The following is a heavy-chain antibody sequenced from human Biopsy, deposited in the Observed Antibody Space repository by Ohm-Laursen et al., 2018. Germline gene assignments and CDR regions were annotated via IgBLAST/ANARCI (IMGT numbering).Heavy chain of an antibody. CDR1: GFSLSARGMC. J-gene: IGHJ6*02. D-gene: IGHD6-13*01. CDR3: ARTPILIVSAGLVYRHRRHLKGMDV. V-gene: IGHV2-70*11. CDR2: VDWDDYK. Sequence: PTQTLPLTCSFSGFSLSARGMCVSWILQAPGKALEWLARVDWDDYKDYSASLQTKLSISKDTSNDQVVLTVNNVDPADTATYYCARTPILIVSAGLVYRHRRHLKGMDVWGQGIAVTVS.